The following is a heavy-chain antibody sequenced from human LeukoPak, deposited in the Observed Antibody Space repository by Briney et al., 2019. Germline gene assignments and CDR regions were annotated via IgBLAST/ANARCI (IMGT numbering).Heavy chain of an antibody. CDR2: IYSSGST. CDR1: GGSTSSGSYY. V-gene: IGHV4-61*02. Sequence: SETLSLTCTVSGGSTSSGSYYWSWVRQPAGKGLEWIGRIYSSGSTNYNPSLKSRVTISVDTSKNQFSLILSSVTAADTAVYYCARGVGSSESNWFDPWGQGTLATVSS. D-gene: IGHD3-10*01. CDR3: ARGVGSSESNWFDP. J-gene: IGHJ5*02.